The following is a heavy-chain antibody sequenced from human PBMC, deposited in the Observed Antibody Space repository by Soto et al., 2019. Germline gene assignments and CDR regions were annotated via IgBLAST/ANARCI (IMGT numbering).Heavy chain of an antibody. CDR1: GGSFSGYY. Sequence: SETLSLTCAVYGGSFSGYYWSWIRQPPGKGLEWIGEINHSGSTNYNPSLKSRVTISVDTSKNQFSLKLSSVTAADTAVYYCAARIAAAIYYFDYWGQGTLVTVSS. D-gene: IGHD6-13*01. CDR3: AARIAAAIYYFDY. CDR2: INHSGST. V-gene: IGHV4-34*01. J-gene: IGHJ4*02.